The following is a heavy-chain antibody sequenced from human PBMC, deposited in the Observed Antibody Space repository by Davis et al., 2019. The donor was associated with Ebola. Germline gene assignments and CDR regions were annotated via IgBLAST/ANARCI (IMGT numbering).Heavy chain of an antibody. CDR2: IWYDGSRK. J-gene: IGHJ6*02. V-gene: IGHV3-33*06. CDR3: AKDWRGYSYGTPSSMDV. Sequence: GESLKISCAASGFTFSSYGMHWVRQAPGKGLEWVAVIWYDGSRKYYADSVKGRFTISRDNSKNTLYLQMNSLRAEDTAVYYCAKDWRGYSYGTPSSMDVWGQGTTVTVSS. D-gene: IGHD5-18*01. CDR1: GFTFSSYG.